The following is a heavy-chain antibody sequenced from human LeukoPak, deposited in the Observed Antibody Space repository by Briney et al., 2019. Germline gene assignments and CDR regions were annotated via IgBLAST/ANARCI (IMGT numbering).Heavy chain of an antibody. CDR1: GGSFSGYY. V-gene: IGHV4-34*01. Sequence: SETLSLTCAVYGGSFSGYYWSWIRQPLGKGLEWIGEINHSGSTNYNPSLKSRVTISVDTSKNQFSLKLSSVTAADTAVYYCARGGLDYWGQGTLVTVSS. J-gene: IGHJ4*02. CDR2: INHSGST. CDR3: ARGGLDY.